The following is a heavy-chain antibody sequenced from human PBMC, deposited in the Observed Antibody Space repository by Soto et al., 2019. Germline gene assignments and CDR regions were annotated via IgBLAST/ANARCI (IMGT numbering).Heavy chain of an antibody. D-gene: IGHD2-15*01. CDR1: GYAFTSYG. V-gene: IGHV1-18*04. CDR3: ARDELDSCRGGNCFYFDY. Sequence: QVHLVQSGAEVKKPGASVKVSCKASGYAFTSYGISWVRQAPGQGLEWMGWISTYKSDPNSAPRFQDRITMATDTSTSIAYMELRRLTSDDTAGYYFARDELDSCRGGNCFYFDYWGQGTLVTFSS. J-gene: IGHJ4*02. CDR2: ISTYKSDP.